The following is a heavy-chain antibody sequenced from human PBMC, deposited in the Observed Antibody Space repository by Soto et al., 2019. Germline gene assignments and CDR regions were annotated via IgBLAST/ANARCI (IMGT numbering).Heavy chain of an antibody. J-gene: IGHJ6*02. CDR1: GFTFSSYA. Sequence: GSLRLSCAASGFTFSSYAMSWVRQAPGKGLEWVSAISGGGDSTYYADSVKGRFTLSRDNSKNTLYLQMNSLRAEDTAVYQCAKPHPTPDYDFWSGNYHGMDVWGQGTTGTGS. CDR2: ISGGGDST. D-gene: IGHD3-3*01. V-gene: IGHV3-23*01. CDR3: AKPHPTPDYDFWSGNYHGMDV.